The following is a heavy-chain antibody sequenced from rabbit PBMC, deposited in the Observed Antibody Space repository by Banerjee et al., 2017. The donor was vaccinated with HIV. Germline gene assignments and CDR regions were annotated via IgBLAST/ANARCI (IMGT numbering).Heavy chain of an antibody. CDR2: IDPIFNNT. D-gene: IGHD4-1*01. CDR3: ARDLAGVIGWNFDL. J-gene: IGHJ4*01. CDR1: GFDFSSYG. V-gene: IGHV1S47*01. Sequence: QEQLVESGGGLVQPGGSLKLSCTVSGFDFSSYGESWVRQAPGKGLEWIGYIDPIFNNTYYASWVNGRFTISSHNAQNTLYLQLTSLTAADTATYFCARDLAGVIGWNFDLWGPGTLVTVS.